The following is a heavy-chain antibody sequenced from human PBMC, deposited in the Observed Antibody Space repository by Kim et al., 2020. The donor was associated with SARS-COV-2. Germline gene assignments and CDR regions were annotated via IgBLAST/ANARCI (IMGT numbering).Heavy chain of an antibody. J-gene: IGHJ4*02. CDR1: GFTFSSYA. D-gene: IGHD3-3*01. CDR3: AKGRDYDFWSGYSYYFDY. CDR2: ISGSGGST. Sequence: GGSLRLSCAASGFTFSSYAMSWVRQAPGKGLEWVSAISGSGGSTYYADSVKGRFTISRDNSKNTLYLQMNSLRAEDTAVYYCAKGRDYDFWSGYSYYFDYWGQGTLVTVSS. V-gene: IGHV3-23*01.